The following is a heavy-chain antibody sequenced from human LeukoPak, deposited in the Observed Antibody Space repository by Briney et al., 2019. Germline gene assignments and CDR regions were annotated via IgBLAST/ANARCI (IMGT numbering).Heavy chain of an antibody. CDR2: IYHSGSS. D-gene: IGHD6-13*01. Sequence: SETLSLTCTVSGYSISRGYYWGWIRQPPGKGLEWIGSIYHSGSSYYNPSLKSRVTISVDTSKNQFSLKLSSVTAADTAVYYCARATRQQLVLGAFDIWGQGTLVTVSS. CDR1: GYSISRGYY. J-gene: IGHJ3*02. V-gene: IGHV4-38-2*02. CDR3: ARATRQQLVLGAFDI.